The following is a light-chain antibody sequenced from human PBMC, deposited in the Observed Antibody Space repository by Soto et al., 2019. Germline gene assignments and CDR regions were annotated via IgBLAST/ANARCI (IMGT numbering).Light chain of an antibody. CDR3: QHYQNLWA. V-gene: IGKV3-15*01. J-gene: IGKJ1*01. CDR2: RAS. Sequence: EIVMTQSPATLSVSPGERATLSCRASQTVYGNVAWYQQRPGQAPRLLIYRASSRAIDIPARFSGSGSGTEFTLTISSLQSEDSAVYYCQHYQNLWAFGQGTRVEIK. CDR1: QTVYGN.